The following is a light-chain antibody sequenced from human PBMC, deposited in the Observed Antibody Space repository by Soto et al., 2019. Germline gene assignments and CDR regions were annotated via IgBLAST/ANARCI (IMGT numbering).Light chain of an antibody. V-gene: IGKV3-11*01. CDR1: QSVSSY. J-gene: IGKJ1*01. CDR2: DAS. Sequence: EVVMTQSPATLSVSPWERATLSCRAGQSVSSYLAWYQQKPGQAPRLLIYDASNRATGIPARFSGSGSGTDFTLTINSLAPEDFAIYYCHQRQSWPRTFGQGTKV. CDR3: HQRQSWPRT.